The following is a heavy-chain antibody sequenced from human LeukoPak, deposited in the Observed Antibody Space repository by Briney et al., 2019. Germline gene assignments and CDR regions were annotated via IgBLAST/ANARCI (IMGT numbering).Heavy chain of an antibody. J-gene: IGHJ4*02. V-gene: IGHV3-74*01. D-gene: IGHD2-2*01. CDR2: INSDGSST. CDR1: GFTFSSYW. CDR3: AARGYCSSTSCLLEY. Sequence: GGSLRLSCAASGFTFSSYWMHWVRQAPGKGLVWVSHINSDGSSTSHADSVKGRFTISRDDAKSTLYLQMNSLRAEDTAVYYCAARGYCSSTSCLLEYWGQGTLVTVSS.